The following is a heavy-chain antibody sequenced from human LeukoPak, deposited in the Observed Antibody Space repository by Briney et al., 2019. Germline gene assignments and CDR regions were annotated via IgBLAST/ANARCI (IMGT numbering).Heavy chain of an antibody. CDR2: ISGRDGRT. V-gene: IGHV3-23*01. D-gene: IGHD6-13*01. CDR3: STSPSFGSSWYQFNY. J-gene: IGHJ4*02. Sequence: PGGSLRLSCAASGFNFSIYSMNWVRQAPGRGLEWVSAISGRDGRTYYTDSVKGRFTISRDNSRDTLYLQMNSLRAEDTAVYYCSTSPSFGSSWYQFNYWGQGTLVTVSS. CDR1: GFNFSIYS.